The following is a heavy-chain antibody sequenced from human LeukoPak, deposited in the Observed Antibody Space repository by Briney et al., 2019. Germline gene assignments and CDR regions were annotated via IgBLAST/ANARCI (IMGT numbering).Heavy chain of an antibody. CDR1: GFTFSSYE. J-gene: IGHJ4*02. CDR2: ISSSGSTI. V-gene: IGHV3-48*03. Sequence: PGGSLRLSCAASGFTFSSYEMNWVRQAPGKGLEWVSYISSSGSTIYYADSVKGRFTISRDNAKNSLYLQMNSLRAEDTAVYYCAGDFDSSGFDYWGQGTLVTVSS. CDR3: AGDFDSSGFDY. D-gene: IGHD3-22*01.